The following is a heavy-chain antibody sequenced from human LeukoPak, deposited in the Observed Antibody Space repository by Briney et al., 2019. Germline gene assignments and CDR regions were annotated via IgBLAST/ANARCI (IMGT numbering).Heavy chain of an antibody. Sequence: SETLSLTCAVYGGSFSGYYWSWIRQPPGKGLEWIGEINHSGSTNYNPSLKSRVTISVDTSKNEFSLKLSSGTAADTAVYYCARDVGITYYDYVWGWNWFDPWGQGTLVTVSS. J-gene: IGHJ5*02. CDR3: ARDVGITYYDYVWGWNWFDP. D-gene: IGHD3-16*01. CDR2: INHSGST. CDR1: GGSFSGYY. V-gene: IGHV4-34*01.